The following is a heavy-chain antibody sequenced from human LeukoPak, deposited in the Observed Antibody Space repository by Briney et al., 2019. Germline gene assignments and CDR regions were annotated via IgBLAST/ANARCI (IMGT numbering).Heavy chain of an antibody. Sequence: ASVKVSCKASGYTFTSYGISWVRQALGQGLEWMGWISAYNGNTNYAQKLQGRVTMTTDTSTSTAYMELRSLRSDDTAVYYCAGGVVYYDSSGYYSGPFDYWGQGTLVTVSS. D-gene: IGHD3-22*01. CDR1: GYTFTSYG. V-gene: IGHV1-18*01. CDR2: ISAYNGNT. CDR3: AGGVVYYDSSGYYSGPFDY. J-gene: IGHJ4*02.